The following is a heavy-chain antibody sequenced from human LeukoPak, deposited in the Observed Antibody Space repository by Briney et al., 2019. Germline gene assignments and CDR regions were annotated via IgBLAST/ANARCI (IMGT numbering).Heavy chain of an antibody. J-gene: IGHJ4*02. V-gene: IGHV1-2*02. D-gene: IGHD3-10*01. Sequence: ASVKVSCKASGYTFTSYYMHWVRQAPGQGLEWMGLINPNSGGTNYAQKFQGRVTMTRDTSISTAYMELSRLRSDDTAVYYCARAMVRGVITLWDYLGQGTPVT. CDR1: GYTFTSYY. CDR3: ARAMVRGVITLWDY. CDR2: INPNSGGT.